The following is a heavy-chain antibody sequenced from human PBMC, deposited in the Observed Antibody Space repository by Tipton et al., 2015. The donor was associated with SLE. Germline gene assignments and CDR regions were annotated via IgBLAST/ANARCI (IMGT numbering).Heavy chain of an antibody. CDR2: MYYSGRT. D-gene: IGHD2-2*01. Sequence: TLSLTCTVSGGSISSYYWSWIRQPPGKGLEWIAYMYYSGRTNYNPSLKSRVTISLDMSKDQISLRLNSVTAADSAVYYCARPAGRYYGVDVWGQGTSVIVSS. J-gene: IGHJ6*02. CDR3: ARPAGRYYGVDV. V-gene: IGHV4-59*08. CDR1: GGSISSYY.